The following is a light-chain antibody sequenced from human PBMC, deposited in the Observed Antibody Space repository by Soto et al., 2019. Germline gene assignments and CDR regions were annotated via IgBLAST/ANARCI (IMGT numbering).Light chain of an antibody. CDR1: QSVNNAY. V-gene: IGKV3-20*01. CDR2: DAS. J-gene: IGKJ4*01. Sequence: EIVLTQSPGTLSLSPGERVTLSCRASQSVNNAYLAWYQQKPAQAPRLLIYDASKRATGVPDRFSGSGSGTDFTLTISRLEPEDFAVYYCQQYTTSVLTFGGGTKVEIK. CDR3: QQYTTSVLT.